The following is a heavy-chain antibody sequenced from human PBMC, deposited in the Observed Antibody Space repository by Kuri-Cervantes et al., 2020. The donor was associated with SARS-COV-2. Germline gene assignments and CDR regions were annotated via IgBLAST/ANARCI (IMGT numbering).Heavy chain of an antibody. D-gene: IGHD3-10*01. CDR1: GFTFSGHW. V-gene: IGHV3-74*01. CDR3: ARDPSYMARGVIRYYYGMDV. Sequence: GESLKISCAASGFTFSGHWIHWVRQAPRKGLVWVSRINPDGSYANNADSVKGRFTISRDNAKNTLYLQMNSLRAEDTAVYYCARDPSYMARGVIRYYYGMDVWGQGTTVTVSS. CDR2: INPDGSYA. J-gene: IGHJ6*02.